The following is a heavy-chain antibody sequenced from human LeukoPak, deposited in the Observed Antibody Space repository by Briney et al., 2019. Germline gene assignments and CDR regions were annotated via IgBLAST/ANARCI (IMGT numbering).Heavy chain of an antibody. V-gene: IGHV3-7*01. J-gene: IGHJ4*02. D-gene: IGHD6-13*01. CDR2: IKDDGSGK. CDR3: ARVGYSSSWSPSDY. Sequence: GGSLRLSCAASGLTFSNYWMSWVRQAQGKGLEWVANIKDDGSGKYYVDSLKGRFTISRDNAKNSLYLQMNSLRAEDTAVYYCARVGYSSSWSPSDYWGQGALVTVSS. CDR1: GLTFSNYW.